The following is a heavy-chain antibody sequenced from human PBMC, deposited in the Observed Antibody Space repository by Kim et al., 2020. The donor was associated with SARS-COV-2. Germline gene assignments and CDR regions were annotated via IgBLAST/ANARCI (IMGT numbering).Heavy chain of an antibody. CDR3: AKRTGRWGWGIVVVPAAMDWYFDL. CDR1: GFTFSSYA. J-gene: IGHJ2*01. CDR2: ISGSGGST. D-gene: IGHD2-2*01. Sequence: GGSLRLSCAASGFTFSSYAMSWVRQAPGKGLEWVSAISGSGGSTYYADSVKGRFTIARANSKNTLYLQMNSLRAEDTAVYYCAKRTGRWGWGIVVVPAAMDWYFDLWGRGTLVTVSS. V-gene: IGHV3-23*01.